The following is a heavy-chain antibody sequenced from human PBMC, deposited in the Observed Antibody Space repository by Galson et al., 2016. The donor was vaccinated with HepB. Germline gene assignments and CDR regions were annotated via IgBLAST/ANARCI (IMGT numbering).Heavy chain of an antibody. J-gene: IGHJ6*02. CDR1: GYTFTSYG. CDR2: ISAYNGNT. V-gene: IGHV1-18*04. CDR3: ARDRRVAARDGGMGV. D-gene: IGHD5-24*01. Sequence: SVKVSCKASGYTFTSYGISWVRQAPGQGLEWMGWISAYNGNTNYAQKLQGRVTMTTDTSTSTAYMELRSLRSDDTAVYYCARDRRVAARDGGMGVWGQGTTVTVSS.